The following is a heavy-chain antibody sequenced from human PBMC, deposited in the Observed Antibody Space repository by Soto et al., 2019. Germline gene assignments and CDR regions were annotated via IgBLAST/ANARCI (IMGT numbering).Heavy chain of an antibody. Sequence: PSQTLSLTCAISGDSVSSNSAAWNWIRQSPSRGLEWLGRTYYRSKWYNDYAVSVKSRITINPDTSKNQFSLQLNSVTPEDTAVYYCARAGIAAAGTYNWFDPWGQGTLLTVSS. CDR3: ARAGIAAAGTYNWFDP. D-gene: IGHD6-13*01. CDR1: GDSVSSNSAA. CDR2: TYYRSKWYN. J-gene: IGHJ5*02. V-gene: IGHV6-1*01.